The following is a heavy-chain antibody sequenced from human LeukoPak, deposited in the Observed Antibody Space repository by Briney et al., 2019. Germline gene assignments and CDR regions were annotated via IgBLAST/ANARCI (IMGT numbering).Heavy chain of an antibody. V-gene: IGHV4-59*01. CDR2: IYYSGST. CDR1: GGSISSYY. J-gene: IGHJ4*02. CDR3: ARDEGGYGFDY. D-gene: IGHD5-12*01. Sequence: PSETLSLTCTVSGGSISSYYWSCIRQPPGKGLEWIGYIYYSGSTNYNPSLKSRVTISVDTSKNQFSLKLSSVTAADTAVYYCARDEGGYGFDYWGQGTLVTVSS.